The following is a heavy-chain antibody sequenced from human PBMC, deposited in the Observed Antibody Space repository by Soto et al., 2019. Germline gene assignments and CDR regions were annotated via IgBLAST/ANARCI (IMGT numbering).Heavy chain of an antibody. D-gene: IGHD4-4*01. CDR2: IYPADSDT. J-gene: IGHJ4*02. CDR3: ARSWNDYGTYGAFDS. V-gene: IGHV5-51*01. Sequence: KVSGYSFSNYCLAWVRQMPGKGLELMGLIYPADSDTRYSTSFQGQVTISADKSITTAYLPRSNLKASDTAMYYCARSWNDYGTYGAFDSWGKGSRVTVPQ. CDR1: GYSFSNYC.